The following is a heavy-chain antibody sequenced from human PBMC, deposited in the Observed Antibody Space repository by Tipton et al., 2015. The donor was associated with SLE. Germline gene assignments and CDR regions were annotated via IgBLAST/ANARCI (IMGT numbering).Heavy chain of an antibody. CDR3: ASAPLLGVVTVRGPFDY. CDR1: GGSVNGHY. J-gene: IGHJ4*02. Sequence: LRLSCTVSGGSVNGHYWNWIRLAPGKGLEWIGYIYYKGSTDYKSSLKSRLTISIDKTKNQVSLKLTSVIDADTPVYYCASAPLLGVVTVRGPFDYWGQGTLEAVSS. D-gene: IGHD3-3*01. CDR2: IYYKGST. V-gene: IGHV4-59*02.